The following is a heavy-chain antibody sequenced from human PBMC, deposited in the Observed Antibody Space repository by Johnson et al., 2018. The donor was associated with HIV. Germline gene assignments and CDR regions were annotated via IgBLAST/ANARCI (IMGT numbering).Heavy chain of an antibody. D-gene: IGHD6-19*01. CDR1: GFIFRNYW. J-gene: IGHJ3*01. V-gene: IGHV3-74*03. CDR3: ARKQWLEIPSDALDV. CDR2: IYSDGSDT. Sequence: AQLVESGGGLVQPGGSLRLSCAASGFIFRNYWMYWVRQAPGKGLVWVARIYSDGSDTAYADSVKGRFTISRDNAKKTLYLQMSSLRAEDTAIYYCARKQWLEIPSDALDVWGQGTMVTVSS.